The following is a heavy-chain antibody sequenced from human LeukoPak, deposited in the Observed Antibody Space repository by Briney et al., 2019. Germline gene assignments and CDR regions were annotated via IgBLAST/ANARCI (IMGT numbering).Heavy chain of an antibody. D-gene: IGHD3-3*01. CDR2: INPSGGST. CDR1: GYTLTSYY. Sequence: ASVKVSCKASGYTLTSYYMHWVRQAPGQGLEWMGIINPSGGSTSYAQKFQGRVTITRDTSTSTVYMELSSLRSEDTAVYYCARGDYDFWSGSDPWGQGTLVTVSS. J-gene: IGHJ5*02. V-gene: IGHV1-46*01. CDR3: ARGDYDFWSGSDP.